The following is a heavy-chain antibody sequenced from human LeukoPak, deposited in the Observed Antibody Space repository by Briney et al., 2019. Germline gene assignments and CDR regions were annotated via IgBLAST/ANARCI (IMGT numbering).Heavy chain of an antibody. CDR2: INSDGSGT. Sequence: GGSLRLSCAASGFTFSSYSMNWVRQAPGKGLVWVSRINSDGSGTTYADSVKGRFTISRDNAKNTLYLQMNSLRFEDTAMYYCARGQFSQYPWGQGTLVTVSS. V-gene: IGHV3-74*01. J-gene: IGHJ5*02. CDR1: GFTFSSYS. D-gene: IGHD4-11*01. CDR3: ARGQFSQYP.